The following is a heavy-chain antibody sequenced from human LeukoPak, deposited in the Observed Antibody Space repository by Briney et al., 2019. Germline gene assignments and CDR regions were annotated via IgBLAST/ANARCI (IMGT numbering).Heavy chain of an antibody. CDR3: ARGEYSSSWDHYYFDY. J-gene: IGHJ4*02. Sequence: ASVKVSCKASGYTFTGYYMHWVRQAPGQGLEWMGRINPNSGGTNYAQTFQGRVTMTRDTSITTAYLEVSSLRSDDTAVYYCARGEYSSSWDHYYFDYWGQGTLVTVSS. D-gene: IGHD6-13*01. CDR2: INPNSGGT. CDR1: GYTFTGYY. V-gene: IGHV1-2*06.